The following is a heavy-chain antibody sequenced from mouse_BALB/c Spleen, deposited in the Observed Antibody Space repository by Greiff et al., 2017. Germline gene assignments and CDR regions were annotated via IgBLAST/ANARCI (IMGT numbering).Heavy chain of an antibody. CDR1: GFTFSSFG. D-gene: IGHD2-3*01. Sequence: EVKVVESGGGLVQPGGSRKLSCAASGFTFSSFGMHWVRQAPEKGLEWVAYISSGSSTIYYADTVKGRFTISRDNPKNTLFLQMTSLRSEDTAMYYCARSADGYYFDYWGQGTTLTVSS. CDR2: ISSGSSTI. J-gene: IGHJ2*01. CDR3: ARSADGYYFDY. V-gene: IGHV5-17*02.